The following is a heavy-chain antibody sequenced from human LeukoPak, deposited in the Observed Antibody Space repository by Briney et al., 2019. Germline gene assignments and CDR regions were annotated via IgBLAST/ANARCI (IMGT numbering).Heavy chain of an antibody. D-gene: IGHD2-8*02. V-gene: IGHV3-33*01. J-gene: IGHJ4*02. Sequence: TGGSLRLSCAASGFMFSIYGMHWVRQAPGKGLEWVAVIWPDGSIQYYADSMKGRFTISRDNSKNTLYLQLNGLRADDSAVYYCARHNNDWGWDYWGQGAQVTVSS. CDR3: ARHNNDWGWDY. CDR1: GFMFSIYG. CDR2: IWPDGSIQ.